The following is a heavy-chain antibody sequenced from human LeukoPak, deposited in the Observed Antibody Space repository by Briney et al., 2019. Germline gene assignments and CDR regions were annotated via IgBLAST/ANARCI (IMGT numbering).Heavy chain of an antibody. D-gene: IGHD1-26*01. CDR1: GGTFSGYY. J-gene: IGHJ6*03. Sequence: SETLSLTCAVYGGTFSGYYWSWLRQPPGKRLEWVGESNDSGGTNYNPSLKSRVTISADKSKNQVSLKLTSVTAADTAVYYCARLSVIVGAALEYYYYYMDVWGQGTTVTVSS. CDR3: ARLSVIVGAALEYYYYYMDV. CDR2: SNDSGGT. V-gene: IGHV4-34*01.